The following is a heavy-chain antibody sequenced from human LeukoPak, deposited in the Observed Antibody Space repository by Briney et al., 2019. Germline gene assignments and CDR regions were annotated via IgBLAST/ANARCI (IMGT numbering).Heavy chain of an antibody. D-gene: IGHD2-15*01. CDR2: ISTDGYTT. Sequence: QAGGSLRLSCTASGFSFSGHWMHWARQLPGKGLVWVSRISTDGYTTDYADFVQGRFTASRDNTKNTWSLEMNSLRAEDTAVYYCVVGGSPGYWGQGTLVTVSS. CDR1: GFSFSGHW. V-gene: IGHV3-74*01. CDR3: VVGGSPGY. J-gene: IGHJ4*02.